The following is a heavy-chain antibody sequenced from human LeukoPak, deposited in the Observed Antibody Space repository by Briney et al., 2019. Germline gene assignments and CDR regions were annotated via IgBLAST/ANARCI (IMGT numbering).Heavy chain of an antibody. CDR3: ATTSPPCDS. Sequence: SETLSLTCTVSGVSISSSSYYWGWIRQPPGKGLEWIGSIYYSGSTYYNPSLKSRVTISVDTSKNQFSLKLSSVTAADTAVYYCATTSPPCDSWGQGTLVTVSS. J-gene: IGHJ5*02. CDR2: IYYSGST. V-gene: IGHV4-39*01. D-gene: IGHD3-3*01. CDR1: GVSISSSSYY.